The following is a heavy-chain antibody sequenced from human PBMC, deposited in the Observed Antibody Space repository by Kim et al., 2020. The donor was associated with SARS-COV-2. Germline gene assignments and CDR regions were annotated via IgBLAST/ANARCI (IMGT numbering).Heavy chain of an antibody. V-gene: IGHV3-21*01. J-gene: IGHJ4*02. Sequence: GGSLRLSCAASGFTFSSYGMNWVRQAPGKGLEWVSSISSSSRYIYYADSLKGRFTISRDNAKNSLYLQMNSLRAEDTAVYYCARDPHYDIFTGYYFHWGQGTLVTVSS. CDR3: ARDPHYDIFTGYYFH. CDR1: GFTFSSYG. CDR2: ISSSSRYI. D-gene: IGHD3-9*01.